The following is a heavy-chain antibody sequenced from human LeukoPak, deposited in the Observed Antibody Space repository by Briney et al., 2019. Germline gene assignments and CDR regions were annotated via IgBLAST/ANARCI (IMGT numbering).Heavy chain of an antibody. CDR2: IHYSGGT. J-gene: IGHJ4*02. CDR3: ARKHRWNGLYFDY. CDR1: GYSISSSNW. V-gene: IGHV4-28*01. Sequence: SETLSLTCAVSGYSISSSNWWGWVRQPPGKGLEWIGYIHYSGGTYYNPSLLSRVTMSVDTSKSQFSLKLSSVTAVDTAVYCCARKHRWNGLYFDYWGQGILVTVSS. D-gene: IGHD1-1*01.